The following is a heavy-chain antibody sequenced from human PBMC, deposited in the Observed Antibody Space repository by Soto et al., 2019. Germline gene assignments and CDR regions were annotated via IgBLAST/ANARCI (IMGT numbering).Heavy chain of an antibody. CDR2: ISPGSEIR. D-gene: IGHD2-15*01. Sequence: QVQLVQSWAEVKKPGSSVKVSCKASGGTFSTYTLYWVRQAPGQGLEWMGGISPGSEIRDYAQKFQGRVTITADESTSTVYMQLSTLISEDSALYYCAGGMCFGGSCYLDVWGQGTLVTVSS. CDR1: GGTFSTYT. J-gene: IGHJ4*02. V-gene: IGHV1-69*12. CDR3: AGGMCFGGSCYLDV.